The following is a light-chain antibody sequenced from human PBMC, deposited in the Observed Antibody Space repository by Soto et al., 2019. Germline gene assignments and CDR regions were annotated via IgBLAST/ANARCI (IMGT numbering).Light chain of an antibody. Sequence: DMEMTQSPSSLSASVGDRVTITCRASQSISNYLNWYQHKPGKVPKLQIYAASSLQSGVLTRFSGSGSGIDFTITSNSLQPEDFATYYCQQSYGTPLTFGGGTKIEIK. CDR2: AAS. CDR3: QQSYGTPLT. V-gene: IGKV1-39*01. CDR1: QSISNY. J-gene: IGKJ4*01.